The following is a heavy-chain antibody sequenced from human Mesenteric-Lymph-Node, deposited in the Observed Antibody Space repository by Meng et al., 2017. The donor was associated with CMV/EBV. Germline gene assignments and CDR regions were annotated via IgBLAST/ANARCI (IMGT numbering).Heavy chain of an antibody. CDR3: ARGGSKY. D-gene: IGHD2-15*01. Sequence: ASVKVSCKASGYTFNTYDINWVRQAPGQGLEWVGWVNPNSGNTGYIKKFQGRVAMTTNSSINTAYMELSSLTFEDTAMYYCARGGSKYWGQGTLVTVSS. V-gene: IGHV1-8*02. CDR1: GYTFNTYD. CDR2: VNPNSGNT. J-gene: IGHJ4*02.